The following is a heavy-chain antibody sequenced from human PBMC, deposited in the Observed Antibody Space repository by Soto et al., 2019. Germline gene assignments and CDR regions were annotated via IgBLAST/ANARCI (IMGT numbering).Heavy chain of an antibody. CDR3: ARVLRYCSGGSCYSHYYYYGMDV. D-gene: IGHD2-15*01. CDR2: INPNSGGT. V-gene: IGHV1-2*02. CDR1: GYTFTGYY. Sequence: WASVKVSCKASGYTFTGYYMHWVRQAPGQGLEWMGWINPNSGGTNYAQKFQGRVTMTRDTSISTAYMELSRLRSDDTAVYYCARVLRYCSGGSCYSHYYYYGMDVWGQGTTVTVSS. J-gene: IGHJ6*02.